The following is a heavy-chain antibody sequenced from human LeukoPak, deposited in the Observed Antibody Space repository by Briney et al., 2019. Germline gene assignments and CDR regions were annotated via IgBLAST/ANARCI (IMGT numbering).Heavy chain of an antibody. Sequence: GESLKISCKASGYSFTNYWIGWVRQMPGKGLEWMGIIYPGDSDTRYSPPFQGQVTISVDKSINTAHLQWSSLKASDTAIYYCARGSREYYYYYGMDVWGQGTTVTVSS. CDR3: ARGSREYYYYYGMDV. D-gene: IGHD2-15*01. V-gene: IGHV5-51*01. J-gene: IGHJ6*02. CDR2: IYPGDSDT. CDR1: GYSFTNYW.